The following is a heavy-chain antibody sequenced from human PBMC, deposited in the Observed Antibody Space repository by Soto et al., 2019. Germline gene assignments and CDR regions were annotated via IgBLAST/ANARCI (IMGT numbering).Heavy chain of an antibody. CDR3: EKRLRVTAICDY. D-gene: IGHD2-21*02. V-gene: IGHV3-30*18. Sequence: PGGSLRLSCAASGFTFSSYGMHWVRQAPGKGLEWVAVISYDGSNKYYADSVKGRFTISRDNSKNTLYLQMNSLRAEDTAVYYCEKRLRVTAICDYWGQGTLATVSS. CDR2: ISYDGSNK. J-gene: IGHJ4*02. CDR1: GFTFSSYG.